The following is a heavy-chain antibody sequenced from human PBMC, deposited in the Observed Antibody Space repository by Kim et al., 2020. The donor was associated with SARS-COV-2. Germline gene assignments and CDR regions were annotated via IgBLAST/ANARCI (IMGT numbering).Heavy chain of an antibody. Sequence: AQGFTGRFVFSLDTSVSTAYLQISSLKAEDTAVYYCARERYSNYGDAFDIWGQGTMVTVSS. CDR3: ARERYSNYGDAFDI. D-gene: IGHD4-4*01. V-gene: IGHV7-4-1*02. J-gene: IGHJ3*02.